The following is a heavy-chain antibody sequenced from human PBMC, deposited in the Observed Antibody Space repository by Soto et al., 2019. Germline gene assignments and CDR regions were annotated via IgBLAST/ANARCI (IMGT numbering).Heavy chain of an antibody. CDR3: AREGGHCSGGSCYSRYYYGMDV. CDR2: IIPIFGTA. D-gene: IGHD2-15*01. V-gene: IGHV1-69*12. Sequence: QVQLVQSGAEVKKPGSSVKVSCKASGGTFSSYAISWVRQAPGQGLEWMGGIIPIFGTANYARKFQGRVTITADESTSTAYMELSSLRSEDTAVYYCAREGGHCSGGSCYSRYYYGMDVWGQGTTVTVSS. CDR1: GGTFSSYA. J-gene: IGHJ6*02.